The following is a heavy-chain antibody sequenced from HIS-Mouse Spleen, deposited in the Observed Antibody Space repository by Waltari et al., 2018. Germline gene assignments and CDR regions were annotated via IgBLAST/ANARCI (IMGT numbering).Heavy chain of an antibody. Sequence: QLQLQESGPGLVKPSETLSLPCTVPGGPISSSSYYWGWVRRPPGKGLEWIGSIYYSGSTYYNPALKSRVTISVDTSKNQFSLKLSSVTAADTAVYYCAREIPYSSSWYDWYFDLWGRGTLVTVSS. D-gene: IGHD6-13*01. J-gene: IGHJ2*01. CDR3: AREIPYSSSWYDWYFDL. CDR2: IYYSGST. V-gene: IGHV4-39*07. CDR1: GGPISSSSYY.